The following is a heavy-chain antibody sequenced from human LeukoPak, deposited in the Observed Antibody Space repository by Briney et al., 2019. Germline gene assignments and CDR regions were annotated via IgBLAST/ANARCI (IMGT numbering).Heavy chain of an antibody. V-gene: IGHV3-48*04. J-gene: IGHJ3*02. Sequence: GGSLRLSCAASGFTFSSYSMNWVRQAPGKGLEWVSYISTGSSTIYYADSVKGRFTISRDNAKNSLYLQMNSLRAEDTAVYYCAKDYDSSPDAFDIWGQGTMVTVSS. CDR3: AKDYDSSPDAFDI. D-gene: IGHD3-22*01. CDR1: GFTFSSYS. CDR2: ISTGSSTI.